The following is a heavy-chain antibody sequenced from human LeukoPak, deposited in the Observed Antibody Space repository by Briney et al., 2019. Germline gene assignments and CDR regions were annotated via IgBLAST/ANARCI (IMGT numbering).Heavy chain of an antibody. D-gene: IGHD3-3*01. V-gene: IGHV4-59*11. CDR3: AREVLQGSSQGMDV. CDR1: GGSISSHY. J-gene: IGHJ6*03. CDR2: IYDSGNT. Sequence: PSETLPPTCTVSGGSISSHYWSWVRQPPGQGLEWLAYIYDSGNTNYNPSLKSRLSISMDTSKNQFSLNLTSVTAADTAVYYCAREVLQGSSQGMDVWGKG.